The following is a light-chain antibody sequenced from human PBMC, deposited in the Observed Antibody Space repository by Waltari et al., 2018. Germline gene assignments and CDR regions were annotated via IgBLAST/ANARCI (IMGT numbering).Light chain of an antibody. CDR1: NLRSHY. CDR3: YSRDSSGNHL. V-gene: IGLV3-19*01. CDR2: DKS. J-gene: IGLJ3*02. Sequence: SSELPQRPAVSVALGQTVRITSPGENLRSHYAVWYQQKPGQGPVLVICDKSNRPSGIPYRFSGSSSGNTASLPITGAQAEDEADYYCYSRDSSGNHLFGGGTKLTVL.